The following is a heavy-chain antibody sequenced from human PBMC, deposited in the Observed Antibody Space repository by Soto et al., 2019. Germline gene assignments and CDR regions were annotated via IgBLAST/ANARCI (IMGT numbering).Heavy chain of an antibody. CDR3: ARGGAYYYDSSGYWTFDY. D-gene: IGHD3-22*01. Sequence: PSETLSLTCTVSGGSISSYYWSWIRQPPGKGLEWIGYIYYSGSTNYNPSLKSRVTISVDTSKNQFSPKLSSVTAADTAVYYCARGGAYYYDSSGYWTFDYWGQGTLVTVSS. J-gene: IGHJ4*02. V-gene: IGHV4-59*01. CDR2: IYYSGST. CDR1: GGSISSYY.